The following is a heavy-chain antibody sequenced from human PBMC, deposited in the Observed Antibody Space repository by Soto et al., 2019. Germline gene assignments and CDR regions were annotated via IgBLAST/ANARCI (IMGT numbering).Heavy chain of an antibody. J-gene: IGHJ6*03. CDR3: ARDPPGRNYYYYMDV. V-gene: IGHV1-3*01. Sequence: QRLEWMGWINAGNGNTKYSQKFQGRVTITRDTSASTAYMELSSLRSEDTAVYYCARDPPGRNYYYYMDVWGKGTTVTVSS. CDR2: INAGNGNT.